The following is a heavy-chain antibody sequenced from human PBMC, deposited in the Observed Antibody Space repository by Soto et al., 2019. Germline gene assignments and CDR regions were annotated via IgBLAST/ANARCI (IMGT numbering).Heavy chain of an antibody. CDR1: GGTFSSYA. CDR2: IIPIFGTA. Sequence: QVQLVQSGAEVKKPGSSVKVSCKASGGTFSSYAISWVRQAPGQGLEWMGGIIPIFGTANYAQKFQGRVTITADESTSTAYMELSSLRSEDTAVYYCAGSFSLAYCGGDCYPFDYWGQGTLVTVSS. CDR3: AGSFSLAYCGGDCYPFDY. J-gene: IGHJ4*02. D-gene: IGHD2-21*02. V-gene: IGHV1-69*12.